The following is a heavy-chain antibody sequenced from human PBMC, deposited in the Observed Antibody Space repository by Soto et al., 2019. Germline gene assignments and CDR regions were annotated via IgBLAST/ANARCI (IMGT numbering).Heavy chain of an antibody. D-gene: IGHD2-2*01. CDR2: IIPIFGTA. V-gene: IGHV1-69*13. CDR3: AREYTVKVVPAADGSRWAAEYFQH. Sequence: GASVKVSCKASGGTFSSYAISWVRQAPGQGLEWMGGIIPIFGTANYAQKFQGRVTITADESTSTAYMELSSLRSEDTAVYYCAREYTVKVVPAADGSRWAAEYFQHWGQGNLVTVSS. CDR1: GGTFSSYA. J-gene: IGHJ1*01.